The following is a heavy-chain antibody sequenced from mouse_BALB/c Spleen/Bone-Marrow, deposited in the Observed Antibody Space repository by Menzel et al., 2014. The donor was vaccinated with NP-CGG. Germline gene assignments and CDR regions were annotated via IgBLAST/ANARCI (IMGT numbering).Heavy chain of an antibody. Sequence: VQLQQSGAELVTPGASVKLSCKASGYTFTTYWMHWVKQRPGHGLEWIVQVDPSDGYTNYSQMFKGKATLTVDKSSSTAYMQLSSLSSEDSAVYYCARGGDNFAWFAYWGQGTLVTVSA. CDR2: VDPSDGYT. D-gene: IGHD1-3*01. CDR1: GYTFTTYW. J-gene: IGHJ3*01. CDR3: ARGGDNFAWFAY. V-gene: IGHV1-69*02.